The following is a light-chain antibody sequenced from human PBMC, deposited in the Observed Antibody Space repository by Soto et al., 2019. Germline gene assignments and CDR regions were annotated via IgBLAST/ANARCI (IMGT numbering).Light chain of an antibody. V-gene: IGKV1-33*01. J-gene: IGKJ5*01. CDR2: DAS. CDR3: QQYENLPT. CDR1: QTISSW. Sequence: DIQMTQSPSTLSGSVVDRVTITCRASQTISSWLAWYQQKPGKAPKLLIYDASNLEAVVPSRFRGSGAGTDFTFTISRLQPEDIATYYCQQYENLPTFGQGTRVEIK.